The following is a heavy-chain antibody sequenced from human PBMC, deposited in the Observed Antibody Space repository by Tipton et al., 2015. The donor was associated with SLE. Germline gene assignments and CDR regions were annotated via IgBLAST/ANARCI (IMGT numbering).Heavy chain of an antibody. CDR3: ARPLAVAGLKH. Sequence: QSGAEVKKPGASVKVSCKASGYTFIGYYMHWVRQAPGQGLEWMGWINPNSGGTNYAQNFQGRVTMTRDTSISTAYMELSRLRSDDSAVYYCARPLAVAGLKHWGQGTLVTVSS. D-gene: IGHD6-19*01. V-gene: IGHV1-2*02. J-gene: IGHJ1*01. CDR1: GYTFIGYY. CDR2: INPNSGGT.